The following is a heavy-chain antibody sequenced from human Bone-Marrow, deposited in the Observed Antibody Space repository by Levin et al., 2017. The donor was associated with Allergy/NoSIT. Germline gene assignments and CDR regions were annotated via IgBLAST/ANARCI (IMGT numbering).Heavy chain of an antibody. D-gene: IGHD5-12*01. Sequence: PSETLSLTCAVYGASFSNAHWSWIRQPPGKGLEWLGEINHSGKTNYNPSLKSRVTISSDPSKNQFSLKVNSVTAADTAVYYCARLGSLNIVGTTSYYYYAMDVWGQGTTVTVSS. V-gene: IGHV4-34*01. CDR3: ARLGSLNIVGTTSYYYYAMDV. J-gene: IGHJ6*02. CDR1: GASFSNAH. CDR2: INHSGKT.